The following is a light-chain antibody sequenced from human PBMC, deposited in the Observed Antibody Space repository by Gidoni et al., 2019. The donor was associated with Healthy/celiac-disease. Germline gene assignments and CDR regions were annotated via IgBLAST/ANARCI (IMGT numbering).Light chain of an antibody. J-gene: IGLJ2*01. CDR1: KLGDKY. CDR3: QAWDSSPVV. CDR2: QDS. V-gene: IGLV3-1*01. Sequence: SYERTQPPSGSGSPGQTASITCSGDKLGDKYACWYQQKPGQSPVLVIYQDSQRPSGIPERFSGSHSGNTATLPICGTQAMDESDYYCQAWDSSPVVFGGGTKLTVL.